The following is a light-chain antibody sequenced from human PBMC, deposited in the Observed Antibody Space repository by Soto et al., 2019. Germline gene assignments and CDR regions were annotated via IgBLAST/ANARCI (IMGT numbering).Light chain of an antibody. Sequence: DIQMTQSPSSVSASVGDSVTISCRASQGISSWLAWYQQKPGKAPKLLIYKASTLKSGVLSRFSGSGSGTEFTLTISSLQPDDFATYYCQHYNSYSEAFGQGTKVDIK. CDR2: KAS. V-gene: IGKV1-5*03. CDR1: QGISSW. CDR3: QHYNSYSEA. J-gene: IGKJ1*01.